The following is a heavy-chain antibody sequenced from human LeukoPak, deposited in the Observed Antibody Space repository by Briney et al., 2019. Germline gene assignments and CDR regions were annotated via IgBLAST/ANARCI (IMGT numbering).Heavy chain of an antibody. D-gene: IGHD2-15*01. V-gene: IGHV3-21*01. CDR3: AKDSVGGQNWFDP. Sequence: GGSLRLSCVASGFTLGDYNMNWVRQAPGKGLEWVSAITRSSTYMNYADSLKGRFTISRDNAKNSMYLQMNSLTAEDTAVYYCAKDSVGGQNWFDPWGQGTLVTVSS. J-gene: IGHJ5*02. CDR1: GFTLGDYN. CDR2: ITRSSTYM.